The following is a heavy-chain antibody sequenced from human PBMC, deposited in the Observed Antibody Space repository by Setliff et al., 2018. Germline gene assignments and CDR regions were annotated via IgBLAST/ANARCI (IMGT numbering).Heavy chain of an antibody. CDR2: ISAYNGNT. Sequence: ASVKVSCKASGYTFTSYGISWVRQAPGQGLEWMGWISAYNGNTTYAQKLQGRVTMTTDTSTSTAYMELRSLRSDDTAVYYCARVPYPHRFPYSNYLGYYYYYMDVWGKGTTVTVSS. CDR1: GYTFTSYG. D-gene: IGHD4-4*01. J-gene: IGHJ6*03. CDR3: ARVPYPHRFPYSNYLGYYYYYMDV. V-gene: IGHV1-18*01.